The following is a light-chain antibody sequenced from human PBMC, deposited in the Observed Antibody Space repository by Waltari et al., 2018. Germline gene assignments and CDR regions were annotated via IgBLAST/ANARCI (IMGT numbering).Light chain of an antibody. V-gene: IGKV3-15*01. Sequence: EAMMTQSPATLSVSPGDRATLSCRASQSVSNNVAWFQQKPGQAPSLLIYDASTRATGVPARFSGSGSGTEFTLTISSLQTEDFAVYYCQQCNNWPLYTFGQGTKLEIK. J-gene: IGKJ2*01. CDR2: DAS. CDR3: QQCNNWPLYT. CDR1: QSVSNN.